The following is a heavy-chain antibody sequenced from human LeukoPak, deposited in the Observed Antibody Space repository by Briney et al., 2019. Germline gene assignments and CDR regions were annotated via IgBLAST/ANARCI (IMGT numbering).Heavy chain of an antibody. D-gene: IGHD6-19*01. V-gene: IGHV3-43*02. J-gene: IGHJ4*02. Sequence: PGGSLRLSCAASAFTFDDYAMHWVRQAPGKGLEWVSLISGDGSRTYYADSVKGRFTISRDNSKNSLYLQMNSLRTEDTAFYYCAKVRPTRFVESSGWLELGYWGQGTLVTVSS. CDR3: AKVRPTRFVESSGWLELGY. CDR2: ISGDGSRT. CDR1: AFTFDDYA.